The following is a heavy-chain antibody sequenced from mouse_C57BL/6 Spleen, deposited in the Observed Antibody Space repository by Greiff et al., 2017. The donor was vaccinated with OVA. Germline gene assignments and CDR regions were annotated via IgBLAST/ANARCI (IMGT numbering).Heavy chain of an antibody. CDR1: GYTFTEYT. V-gene: IGHV1-62-2*01. D-gene: IGHD4-1*01. CDR2: FYPGSGGI. CDR3: ARDGRTGMEAMDY. J-gene: IGHJ4*01. Sequence: QVQLQQSGAELVKPGASVKLSCKASGYTFTEYTIHWVKQRSGRGLEWIGWFYPGSGGIKYNEKFKNKATLTADKSSSTDYMELSRLTSEDSAVYCGARDGRTGMEAMDYWGQGTSVTVSS.